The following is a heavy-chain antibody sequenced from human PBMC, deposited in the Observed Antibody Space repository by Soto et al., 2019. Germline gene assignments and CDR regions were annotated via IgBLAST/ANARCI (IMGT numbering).Heavy chain of an antibody. Sequence: SETLSLTCTVSGGYISSYYWSWIRQPPGKGLEWIGYIYYSGSTNYNPSLKSRVTISVDTSKNQFSLKLSSVTAADTPVYYCERVKKGMATIHSIDYWGQGTLVTVSS. J-gene: IGHJ4*02. CDR2: IYYSGST. CDR1: GGYISSYY. V-gene: IGHV4-59*01. D-gene: IGHD5-12*01. CDR3: ERVKKGMATIHSIDY.